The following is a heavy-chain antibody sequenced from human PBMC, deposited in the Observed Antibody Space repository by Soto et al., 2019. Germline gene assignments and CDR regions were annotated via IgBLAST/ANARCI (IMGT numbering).Heavy chain of an antibody. CDR3: VYGYYFNY. D-gene: IGHD3-10*01. CDR2: ISSSSSTL. CDR1: GSTFSSSS. Sequence: EVQMVGSGGGLVHPGGSLRLSCAASGSTFSSSSMNWVRQAQGKGLEWVSYISSSSSTLYYGDSVKGRFTISRDNAKNSLYLQMNSLRDEDTAVYYCVYGYYFNYWGQGTLVTVSS. V-gene: IGHV3-48*02. J-gene: IGHJ4*02.